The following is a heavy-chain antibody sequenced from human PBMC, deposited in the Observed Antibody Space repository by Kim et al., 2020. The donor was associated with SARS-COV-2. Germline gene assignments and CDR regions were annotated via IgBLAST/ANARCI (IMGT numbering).Heavy chain of an antibody. Sequence: GGSLRLSCAASGFTFDDYAMHWVRQAPGKGLEWVSGISWNSGSIGYADSVKGRFTISRDNAKNSLYLQMNSLRAEDTALYYCAKAERWLQSPYYYGMDV. CDR3: AKAERWLQSPYYYGMDV. D-gene: IGHD5-12*01. CDR1: GFTFDDYA. CDR2: ISWNSGSI. J-gene: IGHJ6*01. V-gene: IGHV3-9*01.